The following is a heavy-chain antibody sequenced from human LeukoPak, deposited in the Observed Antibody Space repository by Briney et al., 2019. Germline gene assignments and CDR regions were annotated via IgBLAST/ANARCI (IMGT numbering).Heavy chain of an antibody. CDR1: GFTFSSYA. CDR2: IKSKTDGGTT. D-gene: IGHD3-9*01. Sequence: GGSLRLSCAASGFTFSSYAMSWVRQAPGKGLEWVGRIKSKTDGGTTDYAAPVKGRFTISRDDSKNTLYLQMNSLKTEDTAVYYCTVHVLRYFADYWGQGTLVTVSS. V-gene: IGHV3-15*01. CDR3: TVHVLRYFADY. J-gene: IGHJ4*02.